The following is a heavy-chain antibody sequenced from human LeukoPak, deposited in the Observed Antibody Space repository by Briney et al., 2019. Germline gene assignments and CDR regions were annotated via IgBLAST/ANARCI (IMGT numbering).Heavy chain of an antibody. CDR3: ARDYPGELGYCSGGSCYSYYYYMDV. CDR1: GFNFSSYE. J-gene: IGHJ6*03. CDR2: FSRSGSTT. V-gene: IGHV3-48*03. D-gene: IGHD2-15*01. Sequence: GGSLRLSCAASGFNFSSYEMNWVRQAPGKGLEWSSYFSRSGSTTYYADSVKGRFTISRDNAKNSLYLQMNSLRAEDTAVYYCARDYPGELGYCSGGSCYSYYYYMDVWGKGTTVTVSS.